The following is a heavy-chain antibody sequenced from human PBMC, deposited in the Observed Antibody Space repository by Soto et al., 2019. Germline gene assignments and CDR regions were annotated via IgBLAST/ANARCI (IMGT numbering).Heavy chain of an antibody. CDR3: AKASPGYSSSWMAIDP. D-gene: IGHD6-13*01. CDR1: GFTFSLHE. J-gene: IGHJ5*02. V-gene: IGHV3-48*03. Sequence: PGGSLRLSCAASGFTFSLHEMNWVRQAPGKGLEWVAYISYGGSPTIYADSVRGRFTISRDNSKNTLYLQMNSLRAEDTAVYYCAKASPGYSSSWMAIDPWGQGTLVTVSS. CDR2: ISYGGSPT.